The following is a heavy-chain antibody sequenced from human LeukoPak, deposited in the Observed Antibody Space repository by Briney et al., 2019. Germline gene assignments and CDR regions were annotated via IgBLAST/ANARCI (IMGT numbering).Heavy chain of an antibody. D-gene: IGHD6-13*01. V-gene: IGHV4-59*08. CDR2: IYYSGST. J-gene: IGHJ4*02. CDR3: ARLSSSWYWDY. CDR1: GGSISSYY. Sequence: SETLSLTCTVSGGSISSYYWSWIRQPPGKGLEWIGYIYYSGSTNYNPSLKSRVTISVDTSKNQFSLKLSSVTAADTAVYYCARLSSSWYWDYWGQGTLVTVSS.